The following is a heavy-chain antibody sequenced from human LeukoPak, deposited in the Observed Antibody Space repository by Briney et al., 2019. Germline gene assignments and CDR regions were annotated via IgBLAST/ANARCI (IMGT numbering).Heavy chain of an antibody. CDR2: ISNNSSSI. CDR1: GFSFSSFS. J-gene: IGHJ4*02. D-gene: IGHD3-22*01. V-gene: IGHV3-21*04. CDR3: AKDSYYYDSSGYYYVPFFDY. Sequence: GGSLRLSCAASGFSFSSFSMNWVRQAPGKGLEWVSSISNNSSSIYYADSVKGRLTISRDNAKNTLYLQMNSLRAEDTAVYYCAKDSYYYDSSGYYYVPFFDYWGQGTLVTVSS.